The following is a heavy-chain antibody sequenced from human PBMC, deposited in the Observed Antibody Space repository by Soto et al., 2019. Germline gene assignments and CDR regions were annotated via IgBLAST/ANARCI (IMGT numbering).Heavy chain of an antibody. Sequence: SETLSLTCTVSGGSISSGDYYWSWIRQPPGKGLEWIGYIYYSGSTYYNPSLKSRVTISVDTSKNQFSLKLSSVTAADTAVYYCARDSRIAARTGGFDPWGQGTLVTVSS. J-gene: IGHJ5*02. CDR3: ARDSRIAARTGGFDP. V-gene: IGHV4-30-4*01. D-gene: IGHD6-6*01. CDR1: GGSISSGDYY. CDR2: IYYSGST.